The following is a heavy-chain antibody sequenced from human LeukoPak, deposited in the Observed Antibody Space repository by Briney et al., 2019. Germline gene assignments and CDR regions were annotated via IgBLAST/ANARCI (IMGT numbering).Heavy chain of an antibody. CDR1: GGSISSGNHY. V-gene: IGHV4-61*02. J-gene: IGHJ4*02. D-gene: IGHD2-2*01. CDR3: ARRRRILGNIVVVPAAALGRYYFDY. CDR2: IQPSGST. Sequence: PSETLSLTCTVSGGSISSGNHYWSWIRQPAGKGLEWIGLIQPSGSTEYSPSLKSRVTISVDTSKNQFSLKLSSVTAADTAVYCCARRRRILGNIVVVPAAALGRYYFDYWGQGTLVTVSS.